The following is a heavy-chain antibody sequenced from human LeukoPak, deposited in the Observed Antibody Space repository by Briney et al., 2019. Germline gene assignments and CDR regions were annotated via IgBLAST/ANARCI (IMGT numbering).Heavy chain of an antibody. Sequence: GSSVKVSCKASGGTFSSCAISWVRQAPGQGLEWMGRIIPILGIANYAQKFQGRVTITADKSTSTAYMELSSLRAEDTAVYYCAKDRAFWSGYFDYWGQGTLVTVSS. CDR1: GGTFSSCA. D-gene: IGHD3-3*01. V-gene: IGHV1-69*04. CDR3: AKDRAFWSGYFDY. J-gene: IGHJ4*02. CDR2: IIPILGIA.